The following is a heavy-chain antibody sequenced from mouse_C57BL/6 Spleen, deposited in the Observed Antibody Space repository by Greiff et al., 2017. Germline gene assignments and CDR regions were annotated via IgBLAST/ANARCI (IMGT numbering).Heavy chain of an antibody. D-gene: IGHD1-1*01. CDR1: GYTFTSYW. CDR2: IDPSDSYT. Sequence: QVQLQQPGAELVMPGASVKLSCKASGYTFTSYWMHWVKQRPGQGLEWIGEIDPSDSYTNYNQKFKGKSTLTVDKSSSTAYMQLSSLTSEDSAVYYCVSTVVAFDYWGQGTTLTVSS. CDR3: VSTVVAFDY. V-gene: IGHV1-69*01. J-gene: IGHJ2*01.